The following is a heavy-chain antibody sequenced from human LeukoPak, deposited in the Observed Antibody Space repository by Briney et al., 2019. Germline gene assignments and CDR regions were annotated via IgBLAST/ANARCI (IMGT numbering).Heavy chain of an antibody. Sequence: GGSLRLSCAASGFTFSNYAMHWVRQAPGKGLEWVAVISFDATKEYFGKSVKGRFTISRDNSKATLYLQMHRLRIEDTALYFCARFKVGTNTTQKNAFDIWGRGTEVAGSS. CDR1: GFTFSNYA. V-gene: IGHV3-30*01. J-gene: IGHJ3*02. D-gene: IGHD1-1*01. CDR2: ISFDATKE. CDR3: ARFKVGTNTTQKNAFDI.